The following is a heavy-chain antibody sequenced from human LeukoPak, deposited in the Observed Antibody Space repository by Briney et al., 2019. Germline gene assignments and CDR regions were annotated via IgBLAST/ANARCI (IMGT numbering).Heavy chain of an antibody. CDR1: GGSISSYY. CDR3: AREYYYDSSGYYV. J-gene: IGHJ4*02. D-gene: IGHD3-22*01. CDR2: IYYSGST. Sequence: SETLSLTCTVSGGSISSYYWSWIRQPPGKGLEWIGYIYYSGSTNYNPSLKSRVTISVGTSKNQFSLKLSSVTAAVTAVYYCAREYYYDSSGYYVWGQGTLVTVSS. V-gene: IGHV4-59*12.